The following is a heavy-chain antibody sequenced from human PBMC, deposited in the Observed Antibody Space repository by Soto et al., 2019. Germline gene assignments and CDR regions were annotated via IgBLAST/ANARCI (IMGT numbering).Heavy chain of an antibody. V-gene: IGHV2-70*01. CDR2: IDCDDDK. CDR1: GFSLSTSGMC. J-gene: IGHJ6*02. D-gene: IGHD1-20*01. CDR3: ARIRRITGNSGYYYYGMDV. Sequence: GPTPVNPTQSLTLTCTFSGFSLSTSGMCVSWIRQPPGTALEWLALIDCDDDKYYSTSLKTRLTISKDTSKNQVVLTMTNMDPVDTATYYCARIRRITGNSGYYYYGMDVWGQGTTVTASS.